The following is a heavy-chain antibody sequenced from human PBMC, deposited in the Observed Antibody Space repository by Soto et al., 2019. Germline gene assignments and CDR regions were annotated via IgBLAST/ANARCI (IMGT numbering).Heavy chain of an antibody. V-gene: IGHV4-30-2*01. J-gene: IGHJ5*02. D-gene: IGHD1-7*01. CDR1: GGSISSGGYS. Sequence: SETLSLTCAVSGGSISSGGYSWSWIRQPPGKGLEWIGYIYRSGSTYYNPSLKSRVTISVDRSKNQFSLKLSSVTAADTAVYYCARYFLELPCFDPWGQGTLVTVSS. CDR3: ARYFLELPCFDP. CDR2: IYRSGST.